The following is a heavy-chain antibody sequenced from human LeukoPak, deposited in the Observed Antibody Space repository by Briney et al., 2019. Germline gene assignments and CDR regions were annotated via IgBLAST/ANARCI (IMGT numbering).Heavy chain of an antibody. J-gene: IGHJ4*02. Sequence: SVKVSRKASGGTFSSYAISWVRQAPGQGLEWMGGIIPIFGTANYAQKFQGRVTITADESTSTAYMELSSLRSEDTAVYYCVRGDEDYYDSSGTLDYWGQGTLVTVSS. D-gene: IGHD3-22*01. CDR2: IIPIFGTA. CDR3: VRGDEDYYDSSGTLDY. CDR1: GGTFSSYA. V-gene: IGHV1-69*13.